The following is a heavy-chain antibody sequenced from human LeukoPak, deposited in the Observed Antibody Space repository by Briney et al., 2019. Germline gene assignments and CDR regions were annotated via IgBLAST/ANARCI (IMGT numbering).Heavy chain of an antibody. CDR3: ASGPYYYGSGSYDY. CDR1: GGSFSGYY. V-gene: IGHV4-34*01. J-gene: IGHJ4*02. D-gene: IGHD3-10*01. CDR2: INHSGST. Sequence: PSETLSLTCAVYGGSFSGYYWSWIRQPPGKGLEWIGEINHSGSTNYNPSLKSRVTMSVDTSKNQFSLKLSSVTAADTAVYYCASGPYYYGSGSYDYWGQGTPVTVSS.